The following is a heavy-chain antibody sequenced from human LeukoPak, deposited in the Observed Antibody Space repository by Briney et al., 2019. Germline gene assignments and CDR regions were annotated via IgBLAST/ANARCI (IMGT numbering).Heavy chain of an antibody. CDR1: GYTFTGHY. CDR2: INPNSGGT. J-gene: IGHJ3*02. Sequence: ASVKVSCKASGYTFTGHYIHWVRQAPGQGLEWMGWINPNSGGTNYAQKFQGRVTMARDTSISTAYMYLSSLRSDDTAVYYCARGGPTYYDILTGQPGPFDIWGQGTMVTVSS. V-gene: IGHV1-2*02. CDR3: ARGGPTYYDILTGQPGPFDI. D-gene: IGHD3-9*01.